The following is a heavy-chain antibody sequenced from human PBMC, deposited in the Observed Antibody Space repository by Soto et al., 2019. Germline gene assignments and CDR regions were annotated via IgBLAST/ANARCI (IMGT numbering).Heavy chain of an antibody. CDR2: INAGNGNT. Sequence: QVQLVQSGAEVKKPGASVKVSCKASGYTFTSYAMHWVRQAPGQRLEWMGWINAGNGNTKYSQKFQGRVTITRDTSASTAYMELSSLRSEDTAVYYCARDSTGYSSSWLYYYYYYMDVWSKGTTVTVSS. CDR1: GYTFTSYA. D-gene: IGHD6-13*01. CDR3: ARDSTGYSSSWLYYYYYYMDV. J-gene: IGHJ6*03. V-gene: IGHV1-3*01.